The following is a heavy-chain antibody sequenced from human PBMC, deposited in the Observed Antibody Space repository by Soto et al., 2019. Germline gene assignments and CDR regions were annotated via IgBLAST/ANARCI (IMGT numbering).Heavy chain of an antibody. Sequence: QVQLVQSGAEVKKPGSSVKVSCKASGGTFSSYAFSWVRQAPGQGLEWMGGIIPIYGATNYAQNFQGRVTITADEGTITAEESTSTAYMELSSLRSEDTAVYYCARGYSYGLYYYGMDVWGQGTTVTVSS. D-gene: IGHD5-18*01. CDR3: ARGYSYGLYYYGMDV. V-gene: IGHV1-69*12. J-gene: IGHJ6*02. CDR1: GGTFSSYA. CDR2: IIPIYGAT.